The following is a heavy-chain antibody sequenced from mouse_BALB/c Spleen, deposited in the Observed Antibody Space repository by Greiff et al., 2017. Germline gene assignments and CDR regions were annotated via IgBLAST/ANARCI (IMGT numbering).Heavy chain of an antibody. Sequence: EVQLQESGPELVKPGASVKMSCKASGYTFTSYVMHWVKQKPGQGLEWIGYINPYNDGTKYNEKFKGKATLTSDKSSSTAYMELSSLTSEDSAVYYCAPYDGYSAMDYWGQGTSVTVSS. J-gene: IGHJ4*01. D-gene: IGHD2-3*01. CDR3: APYDGYSAMDY. CDR2: INPYNDGT. CDR1: GYTFTSYV. V-gene: IGHV1-14*01.